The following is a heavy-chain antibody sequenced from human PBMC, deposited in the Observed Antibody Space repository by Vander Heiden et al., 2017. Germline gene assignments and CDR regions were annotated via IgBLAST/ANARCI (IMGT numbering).Heavy chain of an antibody. D-gene: IGHD5-18*01. Sequence: EVQLLASGGALVQPGGSLSLSCAASGFTFSSYAMSWVRQAPGKGLEWVSAISGSGGSTYYADSVKGRFTISRDNSKNTLYLQMNSLRAEDTAVYYCAKDLVDTAMVWWYFDLWGRGTLVTVSS. V-gene: IGHV3-23*01. J-gene: IGHJ2*01. CDR2: ISGSGGST. CDR3: AKDLVDTAMVWWYFDL. CDR1: GFTFSSYA.